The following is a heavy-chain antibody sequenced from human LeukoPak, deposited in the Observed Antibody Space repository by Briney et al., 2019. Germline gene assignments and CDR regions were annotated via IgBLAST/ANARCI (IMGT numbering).Heavy chain of an antibody. J-gene: IGHJ6*02. CDR3: ARDPRSSSDYYYYGMDV. V-gene: IGHV1-8*01. D-gene: IGHD6-6*01. CDR2: MSPNSGDT. CDR1: GYTFTSYD. Sequence: ASVKVSCKASGYTFTSYDFNWVRQATGQRPEWMGWMSPNSGDTGYAQKFQDRVTMTRNTSISTAYMELSSLRSDDTAVYYCARDPRSSSDYYYYGMDVWGQGTTVTVSS.